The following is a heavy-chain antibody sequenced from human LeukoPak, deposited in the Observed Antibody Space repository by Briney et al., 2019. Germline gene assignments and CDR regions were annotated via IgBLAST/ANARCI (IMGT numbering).Heavy chain of an antibody. CDR2: IYYTET. J-gene: IGHJ6*04. Sequence: SETLSLTCTVSGGSVSNYYWSWIRQSPGKGLEWIGYIYYTETSYNPSLKSRVTISVDTSKNQFSLKLSSVTAADTAVYYCARDNLDVWGKGTTVTVSS. V-gene: IGHV4-59*02. CDR3: ARDNLDV. CDR1: GGSVSNYY.